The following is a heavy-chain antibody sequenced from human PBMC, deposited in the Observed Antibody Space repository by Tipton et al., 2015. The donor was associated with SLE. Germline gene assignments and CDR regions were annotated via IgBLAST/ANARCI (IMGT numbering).Heavy chain of an antibody. CDR1: GFTFSSYS. CDR2: ISSSSSTI. CDR3: AKGTVPGMDV. D-gene: IGHD4-17*01. Sequence: SLRLSCAASGFTFSSYSMNWVRQAPGKGLEWVSYISSSSSTIYYADSVKGRFTISRDNSNLYLQMNSLRAGDTAVYYCAKGTVPGMDVWGQGTAVTVSS. J-gene: IGHJ6*02. V-gene: IGHV3-48*01.